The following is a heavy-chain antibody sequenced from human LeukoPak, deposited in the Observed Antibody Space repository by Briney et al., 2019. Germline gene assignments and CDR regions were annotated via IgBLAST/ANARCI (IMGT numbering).Heavy chain of an antibody. CDR3: ARQPNSGFYYAMDV. CDR1: GGAISSFY. Sequence: PSETLSLTCTVSGGAISSFYWSWIRQPAGRGLEWIGRIYTSGSTDYNPSLKSRVTMSLDTSKNQFSLKLSSVTAADTAVYYCARQPNSGFYYAMDVWGQGTTVTVSS. D-gene: IGHD3-10*01. CDR2: IYTSGST. V-gene: IGHV4-4*07. J-gene: IGHJ6*02.